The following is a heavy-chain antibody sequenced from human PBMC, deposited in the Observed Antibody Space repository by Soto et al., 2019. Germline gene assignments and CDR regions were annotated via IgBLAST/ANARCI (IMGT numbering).Heavy chain of an antibody. CDR1: GFTFSSYW. CDR2: INSDGSST. J-gene: IGHJ6*02. Sequence: PGGSLRLSCAASGFTFSSYWMHWVRQAPGKGLVWVSRINSDGSSTSYADSVKGRFTISRDNAKNTLYLQMNSLRAEDTAVYYCARDDSSGWTYYYYGMDVWGQGTTVTVSS. V-gene: IGHV3-74*01. CDR3: ARDDSSGWTYYYYGMDV. D-gene: IGHD6-19*01.